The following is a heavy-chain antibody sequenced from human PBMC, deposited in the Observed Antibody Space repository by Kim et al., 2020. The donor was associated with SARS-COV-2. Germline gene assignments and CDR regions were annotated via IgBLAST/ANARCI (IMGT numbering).Heavy chain of an antibody. V-gene: IGHV1-3*01. Sequence: ASVKVSCKTSGHFFTRDSIHWVRQAPGQGLEWMGGIDCGNGNTIYSQKFQGRVTFTTHTSASTAYMELSFLRSEDSAVYYCLGGFYFDYWGQGTLVTVSS. J-gene: IGHJ4*02. CDR1: GHFFTRDS. CDR2: IDCGNGNT. CDR3: LGGFYFDY. D-gene: IGHD3-16*01.